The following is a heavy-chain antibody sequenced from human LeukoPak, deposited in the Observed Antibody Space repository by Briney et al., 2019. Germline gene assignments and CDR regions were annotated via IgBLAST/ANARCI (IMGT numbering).Heavy chain of an antibody. Sequence: SETLSLTCTVSAGSISSSGYYWGWIRQPPGKGLDWFASIYYSRSTYYNPSLKSRVTISVDTAKNQFSLKLSSVTAADTAVYYCARVLVVTPTNFDYWGQGTLVTVSS. CDR1: AGSISSSGYY. J-gene: IGHJ4*02. CDR3: ARVLVVTPTNFDY. V-gene: IGHV4-39*01. CDR2: IYYSRST. D-gene: IGHD4-23*01.